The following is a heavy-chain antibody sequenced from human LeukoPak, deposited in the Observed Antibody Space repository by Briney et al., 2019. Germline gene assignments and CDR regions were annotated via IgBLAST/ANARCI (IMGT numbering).Heavy chain of an antibody. CDR3: ARTPNYGSGSLFFWFDS. Sequence: ASVKVSCKASGYTFTSYGISWVRQAPGQGLEWMGWISAYNGNTNYAQKVQGRVTMTTDTSTTTGYMELRSLTSDDTAVYYCARTPNYGSGSLFFWFDSWGQGTRVTVSS. J-gene: IGHJ5*01. D-gene: IGHD3-10*01. CDR2: ISAYNGNT. V-gene: IGHV1-18*01. CDR1: GYTFTSYG.